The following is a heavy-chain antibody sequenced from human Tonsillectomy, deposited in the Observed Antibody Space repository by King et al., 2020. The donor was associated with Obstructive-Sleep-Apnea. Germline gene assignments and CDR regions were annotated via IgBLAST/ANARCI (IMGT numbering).Heavy chain of an antibody. J-gene: IGHJ6*02. Sequence: VQLVESGGGVVQPGRSLRLSCAASGFTFSSYGMHWVRQAPGKGLEWVAVIWYDGSNKYYAVSVKGRFTISRDNSKNTLYLQMNSLRAEDTAVYYCARDNDYGAIYYYYGMDVWGQGTTVTVSS. CDR1: GFTFSSYG. CDR3: ARDNDYGAIYYYYGMDV. CDR2: IWYDGSNK. D-gene: IGHD4-17*01. V-gene: IGHV3-33*01.